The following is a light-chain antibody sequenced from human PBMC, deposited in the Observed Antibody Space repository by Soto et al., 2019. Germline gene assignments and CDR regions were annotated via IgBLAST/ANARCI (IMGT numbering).Light chain of an antibody. CDR1: NIGSKS. J-gene: IGLJ7*01. V-gene: IGLV3-21*04. CDR2: YDS. CDR3: QVWDSSSDHPWV. Sequence: SYELTQPPSGSVAPGKTARITCGGNNIGSKSVHWYQQKPGQAPVLVIYYDSDRPSGIPERFSGTNSGNTATLTISRVEAGDEADYYCQVWDSSSDHPWVFGGGTQLTVL.